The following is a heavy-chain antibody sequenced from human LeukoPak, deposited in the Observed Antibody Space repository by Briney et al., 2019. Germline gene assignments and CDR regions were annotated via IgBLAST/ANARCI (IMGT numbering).Heavy chain of an antibody. CDR3: AKGEVRGAHGYGMDV. Sequence: HAGGSLRLSCAASGFTFSSYAMSWVRQAPGKGLEWVSAISGSGGSTYYADSVKGRFTISRDNSKNTLYLQMNSLRAEDTAVYYCAKGEVRGAHGYGMDVWGQGTTVTVSS. V-gene: IGHV3-23*01. D-gene: IGHD3-10*01. CDR2: ISGSGGST. J-gene: IGHJ6*02. CDR1: GFTFSSYA.